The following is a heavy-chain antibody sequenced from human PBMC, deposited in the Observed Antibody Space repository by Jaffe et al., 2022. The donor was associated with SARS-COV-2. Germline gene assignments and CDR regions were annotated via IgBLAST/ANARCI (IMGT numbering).Heavy chain of an antibody. D-gene: IGHD3-22*01. CDR3: ARCGAFYDSSGYPFDP. CDR2: IYYSGST. J-gene: IGHJ5*02. Sequence: QVQLQESGPGLVKPSETLSLTCTVSGGSISSYYWSWIRQPPGKGLEWIGYIYYSGSTNYNPSLKSRVTISVDTSKNQFSLKLSSVTAADTAVYYCARCGAFYDSSGYPFDPWGQGTLVTVSS. CDR1: GGSISSYY. V-gene: IGHV4-59*08.